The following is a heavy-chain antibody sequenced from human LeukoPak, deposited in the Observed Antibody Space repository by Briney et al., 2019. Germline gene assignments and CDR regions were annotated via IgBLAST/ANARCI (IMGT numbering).Heavy chain of an antibody. J-gene: IGHJ4*02. V-gene: IGHV6-1*01. D-gene: IGHD1-26*01. CDR3: ARDPVGGSTIFDS. Sequence: SQTLSLTCAISGDSVSGNRATWNWLRQSPSRGLEWLGRIYYRSKWYADYAVSVKGRITINPDTSKNQFSLQLNSVTPEDTAVYFCARDPVGGSTIFDSWGQGTLVTVSS. CDR2: IYYRSKWYA. CDR1: GDSVSGNRAT.